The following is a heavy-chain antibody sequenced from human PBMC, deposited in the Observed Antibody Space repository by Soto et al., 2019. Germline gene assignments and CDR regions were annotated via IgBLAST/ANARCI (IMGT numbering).Heavy chain of an antibody. CDR3: AKGRADYYDSREKPPSPYYYYGMDV. Sequence: GGSLRLSCAASGFTFSSYGMHWVRQAPGKGLEWVAVIWYDGSNKYYADSVKGRFTISRDNSKNTLYLQMNILRAEDTAVYYCAKGRADYYDSREKPPSPYYYYGMDVWGQGTTVTVSS. J-gene: IGHJ6*02. V-gene: IGHV3-33*06. CDR2: IWYDGSNK. CDR1: GFTFSSYG. D-gene: IGHD3-22*01.